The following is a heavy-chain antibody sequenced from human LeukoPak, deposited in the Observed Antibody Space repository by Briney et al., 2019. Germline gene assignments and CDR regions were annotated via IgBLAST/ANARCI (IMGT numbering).Heavy chain of an antibody. CDR3: ARSSSISSDRYYYYYYMDV. D-gene: IGHD2-2*01. CDR2: INHSGST. Sequence: SETLSLTCAVYGGSFSGYYWNWIRQPPGKGLEWIGEINHSGSTDYNPSLKSRVTISVDTSKNQFYLKLSSVTAADTAVYYCARSSSISSDRYYYYYYMDVWTKGPRSPSP. CDR1: GGSFSGYY. V-gene: IGHV4-34*01. J-gene: IGHJ6*03.